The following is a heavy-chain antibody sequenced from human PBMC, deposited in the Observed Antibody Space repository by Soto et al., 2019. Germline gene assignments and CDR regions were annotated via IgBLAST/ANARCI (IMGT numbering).Heavy chain of an antibody. Sequence: SETLSLTCTVSGGSISSYYWSWIRQPPGKGLEWIGYIYHSGSTNYNPSLKSRVTISVDTSKNQFSLKLSSVTAADTAVYYCARDLAVRGVITGPVDYSGMDVWGQGATVTV. J-gene: IGHJ6*02. CDR2: IYHSGST. V-gene: IGHV4-59*01. CDR1: GGSISSYY. D-gene: IGHD3-10*01. CDR3: ARDLAVRGVITGPVDYSGMDV.